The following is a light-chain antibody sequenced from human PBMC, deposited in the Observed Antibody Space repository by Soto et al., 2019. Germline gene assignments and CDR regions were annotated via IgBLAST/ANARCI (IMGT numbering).Light chain of an antibody. CDR1: QDISYY. CDR2: DAS. CDR3: QQYYNLPRT. J-gene: IGKJ2*01. Sequence: DIQMTQSPSSLSASVGDRVTITCQASQDISYYLNRYQQKPGKAPRLLIYDASNLETGVPSRFSGSGSGTDFTFTINSLQPEDIATYYCQQYYNLPRTFGQGTKLEIK. V-gene: IGKV1-33*01.